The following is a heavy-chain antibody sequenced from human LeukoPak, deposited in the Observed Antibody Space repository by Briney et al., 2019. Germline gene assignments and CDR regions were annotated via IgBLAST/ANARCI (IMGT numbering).Heavy chain of an antibody. CDR3: AKGPRVAAAYYFDY. J-gene: IGHJ4*02. CDR2: IRYDGSNK. V-gene: IGHV3-30*02. Sequence: PGGSLRLSCAASGFTFSSYAMSWVRQAPGKGLEWVAFIRYDGSNKYYADSVKGRFTISRDNSKNTLYLQMNSLRAEDTAVYYCAKGPRVAAAYYFDYWGQGTLVTVSS. CDR1: GFTFSSYA. D-gene: IGHD2-15*01.